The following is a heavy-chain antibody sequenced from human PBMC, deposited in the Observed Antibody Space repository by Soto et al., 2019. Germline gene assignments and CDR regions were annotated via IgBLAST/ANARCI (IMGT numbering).Heavy chain of an antibody. J-gene: IGHJ6*02. D-gene: IGHD3-3*01. V-gene: IGHV1-18*01. CDR3: AAQTPYYDFWSGYYTYYYYYGMDV. CDR1: GYTFTSYG. CDR2: ISAYNGNT. Sequence: GASVKVSCKASGYTFTSYGISWVRQAPGQGLEWMGWISAYNGNTNYAQKLQGRVTMTRNTSISTAYMELSSLRSEDTAVYYCAAQTPYYDFWSGYYTYYYYYGMDVWGQGTTVTVSS.